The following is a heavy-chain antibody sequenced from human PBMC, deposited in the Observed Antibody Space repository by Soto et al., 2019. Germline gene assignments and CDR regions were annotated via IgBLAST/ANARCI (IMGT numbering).Heavy chain of an antibody. CDR1: GYTFTRFG. Sequence: SVKVSCKASGYTFTRFGISWVRQAPGQGLEWMGGIIPIFGTANYAQKFQGRVTITADESTSTAYMELSSLRSEDTAVYYCARDYYDSSGYHPPFFDYWGQGTLVTVSS. CDR3: ARDYYDSSGYHPPFFDY. J-gene: IGHJ4*02. CDR2: IIPIFGTA. V-gene: IGHV1-69*13. D-gene: IGHD3-22*01.